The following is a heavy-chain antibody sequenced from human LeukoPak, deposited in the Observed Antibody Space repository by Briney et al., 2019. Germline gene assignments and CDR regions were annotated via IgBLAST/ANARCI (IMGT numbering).Heavy chain of an antibody. D-gene: IGHD3-10*02. V-gene: IGHV3-23*01. CDR3: AELGITMIGGV. CDR1: DFSFITYA. Sequence: GGSLRLSCAGSDFSFITYAMSWVRQAPGKGLEWVSTITGRGDATYYADSVKGRFTISRDNSKNTLYLQMNSLRAEDTAVYYCAELGITMIGGVWGKGTTVTISS. CDR2: ITGRGDAT. J-gene: IGHJ6*04.